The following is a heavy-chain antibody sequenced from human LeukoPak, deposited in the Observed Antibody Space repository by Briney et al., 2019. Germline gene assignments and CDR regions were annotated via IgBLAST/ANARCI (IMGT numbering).Heavy chain of an antibody. V-gene: IGHV3-74*01. CDR2: VNGDGTDT. Sequence: PGESLRLSCAASGFTFSSYWMNWVRQVPGKGLVWVSRVNGDGTDTSYADSVKGRFTISRDNAKNTLYLQMNSLRAEDTAVYYRARWMAGTIDYWGQGTLVTVSS. D-gene: IGHD6-19*01. J-gene: IGHJ4*02. CDR3: ARWMAGTIDY. CDR1: GFTFSSYW.